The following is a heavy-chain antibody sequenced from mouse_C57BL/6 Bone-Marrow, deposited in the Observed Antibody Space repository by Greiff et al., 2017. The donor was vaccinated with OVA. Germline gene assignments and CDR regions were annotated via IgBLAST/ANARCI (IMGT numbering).Heavy chain of an antibody. CDR3: TTDDGYYVGAMDY. D-gene: IGHD2-3*01. Sequence: EVQVVESGGGLVKPGGSLKLSCAASGFTFSDYGMHWVRQAPEKGLEWVAYISSGSSTIYYADTVKGRFTISRDNAKNTLFLQMTSLRSEDTAVYYCTTDDGYYVGAMDYWGQGTSVTVSS. CDR1: GFTFSDYG. CDR2: ISSGSSTI. V-gene: IGHV5-17*01. J-gene: IGHJ4*01.